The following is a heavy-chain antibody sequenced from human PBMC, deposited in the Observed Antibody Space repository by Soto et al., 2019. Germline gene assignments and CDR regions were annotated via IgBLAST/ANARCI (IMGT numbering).Heavy chain of an antibody. D-gene: IGHD4-17*01. Sequence: PGGSLRLSCATSGFTFSDYYMSWIRQAPGKGLEWVSYIGTRGNTKYYADSVRGRFTISRDNPKNSLYLQMNSLRADDTAVYYCARDGTEYYGEYYDYWGQGIPVTVSS. CDR1: GFTFSDYY. V-gene: IGHV3-11*01. J-gene: IGHJ4*02. CDR3: ARDGTEYYGEYYDY. CDR2: IGTRGNTK.